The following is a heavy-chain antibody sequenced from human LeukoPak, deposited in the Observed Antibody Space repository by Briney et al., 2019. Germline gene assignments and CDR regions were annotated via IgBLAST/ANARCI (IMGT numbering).Heavy chain of an antibody. D-gene: IGHD1-7*01. Sequence: GGSLRLSCAVSGFPLSSYAMSWVRQAPGKGLEWVSATSSSDAGTYYADSVRGRFTISRDNSKNTLYLQMNSLRAEDAAVYYCAKDGKIRNWNYYQAKPVYWGQGTLVTVSS. J-gene: IGHJ4*02. CDR3: AKDGKIRNWNYYQAKPVY. CDR1: GFPLSSYA. CDR2: TSSSDAGT. V-gene: IGHV3-23*01.